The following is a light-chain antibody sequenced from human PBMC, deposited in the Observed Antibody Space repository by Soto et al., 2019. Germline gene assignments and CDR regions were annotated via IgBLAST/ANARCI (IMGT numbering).Light chain of an antibody. Sequence: EIVLTQSPATLSLSPGERATLSCRASQSVSSYLAWYQQKPGQAPRLLIYDASNRATGIPARFSGSGSGTDFTLTISSLEPGDFAVYYCQQRSNWPRAFGPGTKVDIK. V-gene: IGKV3-11*01. J-gene: IGKJ3*01. CDR3: QQRSNWPRA. CDR2: DAS. CDR1: QSVSSY.